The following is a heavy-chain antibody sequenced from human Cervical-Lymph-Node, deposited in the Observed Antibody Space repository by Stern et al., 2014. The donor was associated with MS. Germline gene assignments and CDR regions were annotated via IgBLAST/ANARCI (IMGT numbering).Heavy chain of an antibody. CDR1: GYNFTDYG. J-gene: IGHJ6*02. CDR3: ARTGTVVTSGYYYGMDV. D-gene: IGHD4-23*01. V-gene: IGHV1-3*04. CDR2: INTGNGNR. Sequence: QVQLVQSGAGVKKPGASVKVSCKTAGYNFTDYGIIWVRQAPGQRLEWMGWINTGNGNRRYSQKIKGRVTITRDTSASTAYMELSSLRSEDTAVYYCARTGTVVTSGYYYGMDVGGQGTTVIVS.